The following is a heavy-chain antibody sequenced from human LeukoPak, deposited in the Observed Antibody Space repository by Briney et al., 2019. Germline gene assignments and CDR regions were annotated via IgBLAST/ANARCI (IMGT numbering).Heavy chain of an antibody. CDR2: IYHSGST. CDR1: GGSISSYY. J-gene: IGHJ4*02. D-gene: IGHD4-17*01. V-gene: IGHV4-59*08. Sequence: PSETLSLTCTVSGGSISSYYWSWIRQPPGKGLEWIGSIYHSGSTYYNPSLKSRVTISVDTTKNQFSLKLSSVTAADTAVYYCASFTVTTGMDYWGQGTLVTVSS. CDR3: ASFTVTTGMDY.